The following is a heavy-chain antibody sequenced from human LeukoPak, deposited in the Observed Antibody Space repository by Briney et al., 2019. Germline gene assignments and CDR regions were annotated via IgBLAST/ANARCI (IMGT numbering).Heavy chain of an antibody. Sequence: GGSLRLSCAASGFTFSSYAMHWVRQAPGKGLEWVAVISYDGSNKYYADSVKGRFTISRDNSKNTLYLQMNSLRAEDTAVYYCAKWSDYGDYGALGPPSYYFDYWGQGTLVTVSS. CDR3: AKWSDYGDYGALGPPSYYFDY. D-gene: IGHD4-17*01. J-gene: IGHJ4*02. CDR1: GFTFSSYA. V-gene: IGHV3-30-3*02. CDR2: ISYDGSNK.